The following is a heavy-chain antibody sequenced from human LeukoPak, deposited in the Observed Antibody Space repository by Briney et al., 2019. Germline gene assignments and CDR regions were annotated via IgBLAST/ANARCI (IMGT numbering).Heavy chain of an antibody. J-gene: IGHJ4*02. CDR1: GGSISSSSYY. V-gene: IGHV4-39*07. D-gene: IGHD3-16*02. Sequence: SETLSLTCTVSGGSISSSSYYWGWIRQPPGRGLEWIGNIYYSGSTYYNPSLKSRVTISVDTSKNQYSLKLSSVTAADTAVYYCARDEISFYYWGQGTLVTVSS. CDR3: ARDEISFYY. CDR2: IYYSGST.